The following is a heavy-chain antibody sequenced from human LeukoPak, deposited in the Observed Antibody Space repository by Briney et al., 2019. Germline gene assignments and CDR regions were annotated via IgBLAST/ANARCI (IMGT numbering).Heavy chain of an antibody. CDR3: ARDSPFVYYSSGYGY. CDR2: ISAYNGNT. V-gene: IGHV1-18*01. J-gene: IGHJ4*02. Sequence: ASVKVSCTPPGYTFTTYPISWVRPPPGQGGEWMGWISAYNGNTNYAQKLQGRVTMTTDTSTSTAYMELRSLRSDYTAVYYCARDSPFVYYSSGYGYWGQGTLVTVSS. D-gene: IGHD3-22*01. CDR1: GYTFTTYP.